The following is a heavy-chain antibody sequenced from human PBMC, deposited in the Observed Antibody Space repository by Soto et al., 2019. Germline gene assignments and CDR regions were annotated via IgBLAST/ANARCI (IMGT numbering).Heavy chain of an antibody. CDR2: ISAYNGNT. Sequence: ASVKVSCKASGYTFTSYGISWVRQAPGQGLEWMGWISAYNGNTNYAQKLQGRVTMTTDTSTSTAYMELRSLRSDDTAVYYCARNRKSDYYYYYMDVWGKGTTVTVSS. CDR1: GYTFTSYG. V-gene: IGHV1-18*01. J-gene: IGHJ6*03. CDR3: ARNRKSDYYYYYMDV.